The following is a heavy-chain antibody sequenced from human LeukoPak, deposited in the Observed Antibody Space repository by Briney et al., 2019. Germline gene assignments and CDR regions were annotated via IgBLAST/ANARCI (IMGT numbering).Heavy chain of an antibody. J-gene: IGHJ6*02. CDR3: AREPYCSSTSCYGSRADYYYGMDV. CDR1: GYTFTGYY. CDR2: INPNSGGT. V-gene: IGHV1-2*04. D-gene: IGHD2-2*01. Sequence: ASVKVSCKASGYTFTGYYMHWARQAPGQGLEWMGWINPNSGGTNYAQKFQGWVTMTRDTSISTAYMELSRLRSDDTAVYYCAREPYCSSTSCYGSRADYYYGMDVWGQGTTVTVSS.